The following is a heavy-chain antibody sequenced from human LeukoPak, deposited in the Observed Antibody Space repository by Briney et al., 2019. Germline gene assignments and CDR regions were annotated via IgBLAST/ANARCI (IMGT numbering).Heavy chain of an antibody. CDR2: IYYSGST. J-gene: IGHJ1*01. CDR3: ATPDYGGDSGGEYFQH. Sequence: PSETLSLTCTVSGGSFSSGSYYWSWIRQPPGKGLEGIVYIYYSGSTNYNPSLKSRVTISVDTSKNQFSLKLSSVTAADTAVYYCATPDYGGDSGGEYFQHWGQGTLVTVSS. D-gene: IGHD4-23*01. CDR1: GGSFSSGSYY. V-gene: IGHV4-61*01.